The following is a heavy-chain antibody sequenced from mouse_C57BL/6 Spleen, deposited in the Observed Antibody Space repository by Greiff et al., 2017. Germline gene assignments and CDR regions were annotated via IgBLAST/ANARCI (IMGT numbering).Heavy chain of an antibody. D-gene: IGHD1-1*01. CDR3: ARSPEFITTVVEDY. CDR2: INPSNGGT. CDR1: GYTFTSYW. Sequence: QVQLQQPGTELVKPGASVKLSCKASGYTFTSYWMHWVKQRPGQGLEWIGNINPSNGGTNYNEKYKSKATLTVDKSSSTAYMQLSSLTSEDSAVYYCARSPEFITTVVEDYWGQGTTLTVSS. V-gene: IGHV1-53*01. J-gene: IGHJ2*01.